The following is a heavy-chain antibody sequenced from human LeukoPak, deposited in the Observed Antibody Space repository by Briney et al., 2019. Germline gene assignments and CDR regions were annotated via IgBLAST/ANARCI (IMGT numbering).Heavy chain of an antibody. Sequence: GGSLRLSCAASGFTLSTYAMSWVRQTPGKGLEWVAATSSSDAGTYHADSVRGRFTISRDNSKNTLYLQMNSLRAEDAAVYYCAKDRCSNGVGCYYYYMDVWGKGTTVTISS. D-gene: IGHD2-8*01. CDR2: TSSSDAGT. J-gene: IGHJ6*03. CDR3: AKDRCSNGVGCYYYYMDV. CDR1: GFTLSTYA. V-gene: IGHV3-23*01.